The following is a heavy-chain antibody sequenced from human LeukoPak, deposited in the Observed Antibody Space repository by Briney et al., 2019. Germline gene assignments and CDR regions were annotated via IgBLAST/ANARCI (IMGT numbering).Heavy chain of an antibody. V-gene: IGHV1-8*01. CDR3: ARGLATSTYYYDSRLLDY. CDR1: GYTFTSYD. Sequence: GASVKVSCKASGYTFTSYDINWVRQATGQGLEWMGWMNPNSGNTGYAQKFQGRVTMTRDTSISTAYMELSSWRSEETAVYYCARGLATSTYYYDSRLLDYWGQGTLVTVSS. CDR2: MNPNSGNT. D-gene: IGHD3-22*01. J-gene: IGHJ4*02.